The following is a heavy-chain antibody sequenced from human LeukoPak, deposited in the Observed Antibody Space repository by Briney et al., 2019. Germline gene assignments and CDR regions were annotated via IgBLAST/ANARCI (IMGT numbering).Heavy chain of an antibody. D-gene: IGHD6-19*01. CDR3: ASGYSSGWGWFDP. Sequence: PSETLSLTGAVYGGSFSGYYWSWIRQPPGKGLEWIGEINHSGSTNYNPSLKSLVTISVDTSKNQSSLQLSSVTAADTAVYYCASGYSSGWGWFDPWGQGTLVTVSS. CDR2: INHSGST. V-gene: IGHV4-34*01. J-gene: IGHJ5*02. CDR1: GGSFSGYY.